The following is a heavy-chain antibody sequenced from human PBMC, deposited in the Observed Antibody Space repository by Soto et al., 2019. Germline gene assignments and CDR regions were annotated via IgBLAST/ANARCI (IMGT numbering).Heavy chain of an antibody. J-gene: IGHJ6*02. CDR1: GYSFTSYW. CDR3: ARQARLGELSSYYYYGMDV. CDR2: IYPGDSDT. V-gene: IGHV5-51*01. D-gene: IGHD3-16*02. Sequence: GESLKISCKGSGYSFTSYWIGWVRQMPGKGLEWMGIIYPGDSDTRYSPSFQGQVTISADKSISTAYLQWSSLKASDTAMYYCARQARLGELSSYYYYGMDVWGQGTTVTVSS.